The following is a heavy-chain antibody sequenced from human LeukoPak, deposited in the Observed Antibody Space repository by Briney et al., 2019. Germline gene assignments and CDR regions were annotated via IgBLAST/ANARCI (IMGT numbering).Heavy chain of an antibody. CDR1: GGTFSSYA. V-gene: IGHV1-18*01. CDR2: ISAYNGNT. CDR3: ARDLKRGYSSGRYSWGTGSSNDY. D-gene: IGHD6-19*01. Sequence: GSVKVSCEASGGTFSSYAISWVRQAPGQGLEWMGWISAYNGNTNYAQKLQGRVTMTTDTSTSTAYMELRSLRSDDTAVYYCARDLKRGYSSGRYSWGTGSSNDYWGQGTLVTVSS. J-gene: IGHJ4*02.